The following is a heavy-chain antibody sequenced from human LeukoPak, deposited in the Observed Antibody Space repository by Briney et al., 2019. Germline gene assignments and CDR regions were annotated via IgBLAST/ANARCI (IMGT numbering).Heavy chain of an antibody. Sequence: ASVKLSCKASGYTFTSCSISWVRKAPGQGLEWMGWVSAYNGNTNYAQKLQGRVTMTTDTSTSTAYMELRSLRSDVTAVYAGARGLCLSQQHVGVFYYMYVRGKVITVSVSS. D-gene: IGHD3-16*01. CDR1: GYTFTSCS. V-gene: IGHV1-18*01. CDR3: ARGLCLSQQHVGVFYYMYV. J-gene: IGHJ6*03. CDR2: VSAYNGNT.